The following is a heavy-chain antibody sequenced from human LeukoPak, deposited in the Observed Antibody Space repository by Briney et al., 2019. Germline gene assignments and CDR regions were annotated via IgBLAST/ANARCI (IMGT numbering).Heavy chain of an antibody. Sequence: SETLSLTCTVSGGSISSSSYYWGWIRQPPGKGLEWIGSMYYSGTTYYNSSLKSRVTISVDTSNNQFSLKLSSVTAADTAVYYCARDTVGATFPGAFDIWGQGTMVTVSS. CDR1: GGSISSSSYY. CDR2: MYYSGTT. D-gene: IGHD1-26*01. CDR3: ARDTVGATFPGAFDI. J-gene: IGHJ3*02. V-gene: IGHV4-39*07.